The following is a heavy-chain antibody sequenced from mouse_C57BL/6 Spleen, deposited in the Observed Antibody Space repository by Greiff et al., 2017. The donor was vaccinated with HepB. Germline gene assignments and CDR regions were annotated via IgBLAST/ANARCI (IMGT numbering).Heavy chain of an antibody. CDR1: GYTFTSYG. J-gene: IGHJ4*01. CDR3: AIAYYSNYEDAMDY. CDR2: IYPRSGNT. V-gene: IGHV1-81*01. D-gene: IGHD2-5*01. Sequence: QVQLQQSGAELARPGASVKLSCKASGYTFTSYGISWVKQRTGQGLEWIGEIYPRSGNTYYNEKFKGKATLTADKSSSTAYMELRSLTSEDSAVYFCAIAYYSNYEDAMDYWGQGTSVTVSS.